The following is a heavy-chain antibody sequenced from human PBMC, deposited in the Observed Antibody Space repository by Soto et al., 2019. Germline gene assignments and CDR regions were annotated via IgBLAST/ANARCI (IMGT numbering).Heavy chain of an antibody. D-gene: IGHD2-2*03. V-gene: IGHV1-3*01. CDR2: INAGNGNT. Sequence: QVQLVQSGAEVKKPGASVKVSCKDSGYTFTSYAMHWVRQAPGQRLEWMGWINAGNGNTKYSQKFQGRVTITRDTAASTAYMELSSLRSDDTAVYYCARPSGYCSSTSCPARFDYWGQGTLVTVSS. CDR3: ARPSGYCSSTSCPARFDY. CDR1: GYTFTSYA. J-gene: IGHJ4*02.